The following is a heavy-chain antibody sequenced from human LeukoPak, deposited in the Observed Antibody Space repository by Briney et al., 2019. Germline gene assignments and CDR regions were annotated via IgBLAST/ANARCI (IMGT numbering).Heavy chain of an antibody. CDR3: ARDGGIAVAGAFDI. J-gene: IGHJ3*02. V-gene: IGHV1-2*04. CDR2: INPNSGGT. D-gene: IGHD6-19*01. CDR1: GFTFSSYA. Sequence: GRSLRLSCAASGFTFSSYAMHWARKAPGQGREWLGWINPNSGGTNYAQKFQGWVTMTRDTSISTAYMELSRLRSDDTAVYYCARDGGIAVAGAFDIWGQGTMVTVSS.